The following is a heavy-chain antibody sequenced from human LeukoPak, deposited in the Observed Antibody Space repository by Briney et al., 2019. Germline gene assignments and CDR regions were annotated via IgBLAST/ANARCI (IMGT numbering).Heavy chain of an antibody. J-gene: IGHJ4*02. CDR3: ARGSSGWYGIDY. Sequence: QPGGSLRLSCAASGFTFSNYWMHWVRQVPGKGLVCVSRINIDGTSTSYADSVKGRFTISRDNAKNALYLQMNSLRAEDTAVYYCARGSSGWYGIDYWGQGALVNVSS. CDR2: INIDGTST. CDR1: GFTFSNYW. V-gene: IGHV3-74*01. D-gene: IGHD6-19*01.